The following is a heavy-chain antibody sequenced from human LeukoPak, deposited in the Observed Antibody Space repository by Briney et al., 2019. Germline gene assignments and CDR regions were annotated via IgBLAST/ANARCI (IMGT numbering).Heavy chain of an antibody. V-gene: IGHV4-59*01. CDR3: ARSDYSGSGTYTEFDAFDI. CDR2: IYYTGST. Sequence: SETLSLTCTVSGGSISSYYWSWIRQPPGKGLEWIGYIYYTGSTSYNPSLKSRVTISMDTSKTQFSLKLSSVTAADSAVYYCARSDYSGSGTYTEFDAFDIWGQGPMVTVSS. CDR1: GGSISSYY. J-gene: IGHJ3*02. D-gene: IGHD3-10*01.